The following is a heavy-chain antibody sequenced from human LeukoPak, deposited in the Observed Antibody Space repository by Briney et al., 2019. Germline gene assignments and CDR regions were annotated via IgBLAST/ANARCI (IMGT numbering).Heavy chain of an antibody. V-gene: IGHV3-23*01. CDR1: GFTFSSYS. J-gene: IGHJ6*02. CDR3: AKDRVSSSSWYPYGMDV. CDR2: ITGSGGST. Sequence: PGGSLRLSCAASGFTFSSYSMNWVRQAPGKGLEWVSAITGSGGSTYYADSVKGRFTISRDNSKNTLYLQMNSLRAEDTALYYCAKDRVSSSSWYPYGMDVWGQGTTVTVSS. D-gene: IGHD6-13*01.